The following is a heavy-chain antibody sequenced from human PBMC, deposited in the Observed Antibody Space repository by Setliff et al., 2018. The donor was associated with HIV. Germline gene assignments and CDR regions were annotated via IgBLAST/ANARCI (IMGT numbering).Heavy chain of an antibody. CDR2: INPTTGVT. Sequence: ASVKVSCKASGYSFTTSGVSWLRQAPGQGLEWMGHINPTTGVTEYAQNFQGGVTMTRDTSTSTAYMELSSLRSDDTAAYYCARWTSETALDYWGQGTLVTVSS. CDR1: GYSFTTSG. CDR3: ARWTSETALDY. V-gene: IGHV1-2*06. J-gene: IGHJ4*02.